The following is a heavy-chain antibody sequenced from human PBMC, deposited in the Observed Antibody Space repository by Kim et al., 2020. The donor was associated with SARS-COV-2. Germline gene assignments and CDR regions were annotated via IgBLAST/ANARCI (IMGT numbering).Heavy chain of an antibody. CDR3: TSVNY. V-gene: IGHV3-7*01. CDR2: IKQDEHEK. CDR1: GFTFSRNS. Sequence: GGSLRLSCAASGFTFSRNSMGWVRQAPGKGLEWVANIKQDEHEKNYVDSVKGRFTISRDNAKNSLYLQMNSLRVEDTAVYYCTSVNYWGQGTRVTVS. J-gene: IGHJ4*02.